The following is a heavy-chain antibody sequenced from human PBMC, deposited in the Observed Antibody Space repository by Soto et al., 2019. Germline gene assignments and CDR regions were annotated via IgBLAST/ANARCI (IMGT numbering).Heavy chain of an antibody. CDR1: GYTFTSYG. J-gene: IGHJ6*02. CDR3: ARDRTSYDFWSGYNTEDYYYYYGMDV. V-gene: IGHV1-18*04. Sequence: ASVKVSCKASGYTFTSYGISWVRQAPGQGLEWMGWISAYNGNTNYAQKLQGRVTMTTDTSTSTAYMELRSLRSDDTAVYYCARDRTSYDFWSGYNTEDYYYYYGMDVWGQGTTVTVS. D-gene: IGHD3-3*01. CDR2: ISAYNGNT.